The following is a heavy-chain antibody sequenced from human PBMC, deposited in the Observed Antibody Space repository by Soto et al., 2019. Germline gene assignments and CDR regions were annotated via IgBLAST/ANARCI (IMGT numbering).Heavy chain of an antibody. V-gene: IGHV3-11*01. J-gene: IGHJ4*02. CDR3: ARHLGPIEAARFDY. CDR2: ISVNNNTI. CDR1: GFTFSDYY. Sequence: LRLSCVASGFTFSDYYISWLRQAPGKGPECLSYISVNNNTIYYDDSVRGRFTISRDNAKNSVFLQMNRLRVEDTAVYYCARHLGPIEAARFDYWGQRPLVTVSS. D-gene: IGHD2-15*01.